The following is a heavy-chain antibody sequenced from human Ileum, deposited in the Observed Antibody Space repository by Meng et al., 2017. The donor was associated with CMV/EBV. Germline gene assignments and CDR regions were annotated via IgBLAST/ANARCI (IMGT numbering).Heavy chain of an antibody. CDR1: GGSFGDYY. J-gene: IGHJ5*02. V-gene: IGHV4-34*01. CDR3: ARAQTNWIPLSIAARGEFDP. CDR2: INHSGST. Sequence: WGRGLLCSSEPLSLAFVVLGGSFGDYYWGWIGQPPGKGLEWIGEINHSGSTNYNPSLKSRLIISVDTSKNQFSLRLSSVTAADTAVYYCARAQTNWIPLSIAARGEFDPWGQGILVTVSS. D-gene: IGHD6-6*01.